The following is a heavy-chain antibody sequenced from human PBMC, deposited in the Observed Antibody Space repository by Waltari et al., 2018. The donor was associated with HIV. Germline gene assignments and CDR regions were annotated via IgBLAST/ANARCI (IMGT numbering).Heavy chain of an antibody. V-gene: IGHV1-8*01. CDR2: RNPNSGNT. J-gene: IGHJ6*02. CDR3: ARLGYCSSTSCYYYYYYGMDV. D-gene: IGHD2-2*01. CDR1: GYTFTSYD. Sequence: QVQLVQSGAEVKKPGASVKVSCKASGYTFTSYDINWVRQATGQGLEWMGWRNPNSGNTGYAQKFQGRVTMTRNTSISTTYMELSSLRSEDTAVYYCARLGYCSSTSCYYYYYYGMDVWGQGTTVTVSS.